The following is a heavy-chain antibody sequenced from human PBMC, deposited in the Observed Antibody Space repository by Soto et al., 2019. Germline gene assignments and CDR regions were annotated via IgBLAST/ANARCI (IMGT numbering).Heavy chain of an antibody. Sequence: SETLSLNGTVSGGSVSSSSYYWGWILQPPGKGLEWIGRIYYSGSTYYTPSLKSRVTISVDTSKNQFSLRLDSVTAADTAVYYCARALHSSSTFDYWGQGTLVTVSS. J-gene: IGHJ4*02. CDR3: ARALHSSSTFDY. CDR1: GGSVSSSSYY. CDR2: IYYSGST. D-gene: IGHD6-13*01. V-gene: IGHV4-39*02.